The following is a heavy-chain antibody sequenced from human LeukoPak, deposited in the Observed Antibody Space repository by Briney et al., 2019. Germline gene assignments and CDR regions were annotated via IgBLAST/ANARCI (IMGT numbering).Heavy chain of an antibody. CDR3: ASRYCSSTSCLYYYGMDV. J-gene: IGHJ6*02. Sequence: ASVKVSCKASGYTFTSYDINWVRQATGQGLEWMGWMNPNSGNTGYAQKFQGRVTMTRNTSISTAYMELSSLRSEGTAVYYCASRYCSSTSCLYYYGMDVWGQGTTVTVSS. V-gene: IGHV1-8*01. CDR2: MNPNSGNT. D-gene: IGHD2-2*01. CDR1: GYTFTSYD.